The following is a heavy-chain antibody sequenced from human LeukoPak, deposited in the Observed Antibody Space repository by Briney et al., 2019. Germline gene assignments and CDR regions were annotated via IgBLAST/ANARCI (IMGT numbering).Heavy chain of an antibody. CDR3: ARDRATTMFDY. CDR1: GFTFSNYW. J-gene: IGHJ4*02. Sequence: GRSLRLSCAASGFTFSNYWMHWVRQAPGKGLVWVSRINSDGSSTTYADSVKGRFTISRDNAKNTLYLQMNSLRADDTAVYYCARDRATTMFDYWAQGTLVTVSS. CDR2: INSDGSST. D-gene: IGHD5-24*01. V-gene: IGHV3-74*01.